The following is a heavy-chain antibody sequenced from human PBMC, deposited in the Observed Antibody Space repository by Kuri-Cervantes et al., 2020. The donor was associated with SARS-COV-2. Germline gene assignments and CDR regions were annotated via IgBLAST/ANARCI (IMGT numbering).Heavy chain of an antibody. CDR2: FKSKAAGGTI. Sequence: GESLKISWVGSGFRFSDAWMSWVRQTPGKGLEWIGRFKSKAAGGTIVYAAPVQGRFTFSRDDSRNTLYLQMNSLQSEDTGVYYCATGTTSGWYRRDFDFWGLGTLVTVSS. CDR3: ATGTTSGWYRRDFDF. CDR1: GFRFSDAW. J-gene: IGHJ4*02. V-gene: IGHV3-15*01. D-gene: IGHD6-19*01.